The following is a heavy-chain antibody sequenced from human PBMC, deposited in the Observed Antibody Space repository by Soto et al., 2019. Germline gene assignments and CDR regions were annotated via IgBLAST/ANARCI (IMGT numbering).Heavy chain of an antibody. J-gene: IGHJ4*02. Sequence: QVHLQQWGAGQLKPSETLSLTCAAYGGSFSGYYWSWIRQPPGKGLEWIGEINHSGSTNYSPSLKSRVAISVDTSKNQFSLKLSSVTAADTAVYYCAAFHVLLWFGESPNRHLQYWGQGTLVTISS. CDR3: AAFHVLLWFGESPNRHLQY. CDR2: INHSGST. CDR1: GGSFSGYY. D-gene: IGHD3-10*01. V-gene: IGHV4-34*01.